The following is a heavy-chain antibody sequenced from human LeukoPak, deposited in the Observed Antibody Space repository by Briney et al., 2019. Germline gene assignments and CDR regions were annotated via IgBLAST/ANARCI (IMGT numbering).Heavy chain of an antibody. V-gene: IGHV4-34*01. CDR3: ARAPRFLEWFPYYYYMDV. D-gene: IGHD3-3*01. CDR1: GGSFSGYY. J-gene: IGHJ6*03. CDR2: INHSGST. Sequence: SETLSLTCAVYGGSFSGYYWSWIRQPPGKGLEWIGEINHSGSTYYNPSLKSRVTISVDTSKNQFSLKLSSVTAADTAVYYCARAPRFLEWFPYYYYMDVWGKGTTVTVSS.